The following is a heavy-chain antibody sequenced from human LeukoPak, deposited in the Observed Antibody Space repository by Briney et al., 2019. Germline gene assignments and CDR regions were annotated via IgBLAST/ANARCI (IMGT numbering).Heavy chain of an antibody. Sequence: GASVKVPCKASGYTFTSHDINWVRQATGQGLEWMGIINPSGGSTSYAQKFQGRVTMTRDTSTRTVYMELSSLRSEDTAVYYCARLTDLSYSSGWQDYWGQGTLVTVSS. V-gene: IGHV1-46*01. CDR1: GYTFTSHD. CDR2: INPSGGST. CDR3: ARLTDLSYSSGWQDY. D-gene: IGHD6-19*01. J-gene: IGHJ4*02.